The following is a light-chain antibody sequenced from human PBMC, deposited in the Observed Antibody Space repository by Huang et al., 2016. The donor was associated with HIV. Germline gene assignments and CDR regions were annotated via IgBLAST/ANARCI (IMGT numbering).Light chain of an antibody. CDR3: QQSNTFPLT. CDR1: QDIRSN. V-gene: IGKV1-16*02. Sequence: DIQMTQSPSSLSASVGDRVTITCRASQDIRSNLAWFQQTPGKAPKSLIYDASTLQSGVPSKFSGNGYGTDFTLTISSLQPEDIATYYGQQSNTFPLTFGGGTKVEI. J-gene: IGKJ4*01. CDR2: DAS.